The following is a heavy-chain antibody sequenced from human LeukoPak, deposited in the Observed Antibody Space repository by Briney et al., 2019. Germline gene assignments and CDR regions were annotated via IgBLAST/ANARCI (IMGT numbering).Heavy chain of an antibody. V-gene: IGHV1-3*01. CDR1: GYGFTSDA. CDR3: TRGSGFDY. D-gene: IGHD6-19*01. Sequence: ASVKVSCKASGYGFTSDAMHWVRQAPGQRREWMGWINASNGNTNYSQKLQGRVTITRDKSASTAYMELSSLRAEDSAVYCCTRGSGFDYWGQGTLVTVSS. CDR2: INASNGNT. J-gene: IGHJ4*02.